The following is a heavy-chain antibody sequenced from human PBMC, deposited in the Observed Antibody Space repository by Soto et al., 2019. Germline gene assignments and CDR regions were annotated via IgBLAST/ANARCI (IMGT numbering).Heavy chain of an antibody. CDR2: IDHVGANT. V-gene: IGHV3-23*01. Sequence: GGSLRLSCAVSGFTFSSHAMTWVRQAPGTGLEWVSTIDHVGANTHYADSVKGSFTISRDNSRKTVYLQMSSMRAAETALYLCVSWVSEHFDFWGQGT. CDR3: VSWVSEHFDF. D-gene: IGHD3-16*01. CDR1: GFTFSSHA. J-gene: IGHJ4*02.